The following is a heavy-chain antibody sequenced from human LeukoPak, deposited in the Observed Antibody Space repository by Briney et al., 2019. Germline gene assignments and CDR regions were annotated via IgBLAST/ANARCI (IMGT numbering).Heavy chain of an antibody. CDR1: GFTFSSYA. CDR3: AKSRSGIAAAGTNY. V-gene: IGHV3-23*01. J-gene: IGHJ4*02. Sequence: GESLRLSCAASGFTFSSYAMSWVRQAPGKGLEWVSAISGSGGSTYYADSVKGRFTISRDNSKNTLYLQMNSLRAEDTAVYYCAKSRSGIAAAGTNYWGQGTLVTVSS. D-gene: IGHD6-13*01. CDR2: ISGSGGST.